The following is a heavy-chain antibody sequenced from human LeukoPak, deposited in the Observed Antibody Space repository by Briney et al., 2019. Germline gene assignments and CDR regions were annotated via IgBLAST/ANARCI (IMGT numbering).Heavy chain of an antibody. D-gene: IGHD1-26*01. CDR3: AKGGRTWFDP. CDR1: GGSFSNKY. J-gene: IGHJ5*02. CDR2: IYYSGST. Sequence: SETLSLTCTVSGGSFSNKYWSWIRQPPGKGLEWIGYIYYSGSTNYNPSLKGRLTISLDTSKKQFSLKLSSVTAADTAVYYCAKGGRTWFDPWGQGTLVTVSS. V-gene: IGHV4-59*13.